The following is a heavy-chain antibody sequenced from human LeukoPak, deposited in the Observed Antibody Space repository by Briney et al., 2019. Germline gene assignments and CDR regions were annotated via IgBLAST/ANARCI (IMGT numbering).Heavy chain of an antibody. J-gene: IGHJ6*02. CDR1: GLSFISST. D-gene: IGHD6-6*01. CDR3: AAVRSSYYYYGMDV. Sequence: SETVSRKGSGLSFISSTMKWLRQPRGQKIEWIGWIVVGSGNTHYAQKFQERLTITRDMSTSTAYMGLSSLRSEDTAVYYCAAVRSSYYYYGMDVWGQGTTVTVSS. CDR2: IVVGSGNT. V-gene: IGHV1-58*02.